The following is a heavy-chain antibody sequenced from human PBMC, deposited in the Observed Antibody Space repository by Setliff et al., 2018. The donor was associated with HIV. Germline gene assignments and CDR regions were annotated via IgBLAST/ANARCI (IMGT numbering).Heavy chain of an antibody. CDR2: INPSGGGT. J-gene: IGHJ4*02. V-gene: IGHV1-46*01. CDR1: GYSFTNYY. Sequence: ASVKVSCKASGYSFTNYYMNWVRQAPGQGLEWMGIINPSGGGTTYAQKFQGRVTITRDTSVSTAYMELSRLKSDDTAVYYCARGSLLGYFDWLFPNWGQGTLVTVSS. D-gene: IGHD3-9*01. CDR3: ARGSLLGYFDWLFPN.